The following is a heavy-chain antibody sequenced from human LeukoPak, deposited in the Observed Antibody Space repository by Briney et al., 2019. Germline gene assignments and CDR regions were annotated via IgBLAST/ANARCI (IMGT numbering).Heavy chain of an antibody. CDR2: ISGSGGST. V-gene: IGHV3-23*01. CDR1: GFTFSSYA. Sequence: GGSLRLSCAASGFTFSSYAMSWVRQAPGKGLEWVSAISGSGGSTYYADPVKGRFTISRDNSKNTLYLQMNSLRAEDTAVYYCAKVSRGWPPYYYYGMDVWGQGTTVTVSS. D-gene: IGHD6-19*01. J-gene: IGHJ6*02. CDR3: AKVSRGWPPYYYYGMDV.